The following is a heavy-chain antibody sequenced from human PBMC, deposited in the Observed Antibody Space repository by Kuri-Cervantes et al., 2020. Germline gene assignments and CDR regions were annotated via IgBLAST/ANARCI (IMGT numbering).Heavy chain of an antibody. D-gene: IGHD6-19*01. V-gene: IGHV1-69*06. J-gene: IGHJ3*02. Sequence: SVKVSCKASGGTFSSYAISWVRQAPGQGLEWMGGIIPIFGTANYAQKFQGRVTITADKSTSTAYMELSSLRSEDTAVYYCAREVGSGWRKYAFDIWGQGTMVTVSS. CDR1: GGTFSSYA. CDR2: IIPIFGTA. CDR3: AREVGSGWRKYAFDI.